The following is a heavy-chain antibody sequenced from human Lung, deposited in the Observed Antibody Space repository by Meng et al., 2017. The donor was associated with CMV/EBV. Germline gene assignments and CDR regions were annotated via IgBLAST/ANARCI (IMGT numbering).Heavy chain of an antibody. CDR2: ISGSGGST. Sequence: SCAASGFTFSSYAMSWVRQAPGKGLEWVSAISGSGGSTYYADSVKGRFTISRDNSKNTLYLQMNSLRAEDTAVYYCAKAYSSSSVGTNRGFDYWXPGTXVTVSS. CDR3: AKAYSSSSVGTNRGFDY. D-gene: IGHD6-6*01. J-gene: IGHJ4*02. V-gene: IGHV3-23*01. CDR1: GFTFSSYA.